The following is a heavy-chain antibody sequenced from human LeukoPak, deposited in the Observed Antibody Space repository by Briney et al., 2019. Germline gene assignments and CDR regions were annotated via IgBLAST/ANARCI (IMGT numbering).Heavy chain of an antibody. CDR1: GFSFSNYA. Sequence: PGGSLRLSCAASGFSFSNYAMSWVRQAPGEGLEWVSTISDSGGGTYYADSVKGRFTISRDNSKNTVYLQMNSLRAEDTAAYYCATGSPGIAAAAGARNYWGQGTLVTVSS. CDR3: ATGSPGIAAAAGARNY. CDR2: ISDSGGGT. J-gene: IGHJ4*02. D-gene: IGHD6-25*01. V-gene: IGHV3-23*01.